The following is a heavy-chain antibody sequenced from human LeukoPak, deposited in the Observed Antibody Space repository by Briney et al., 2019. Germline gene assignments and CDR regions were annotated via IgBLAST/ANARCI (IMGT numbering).Heavy chain of an antibody. J-gene: IGHJ4*02. CDR2: ISRSGEST. V-gene: IGHV3-23*01. CDR1: GFTFSGFA. Sequence: GGTLRLSCAASGFTFSGFAMSWVRQAPGKGLGWVSSISRSGESTFYADSVRGRLTISRDNSKNTVSLQMESLRAEDTALYYCAKDYAVGLIDYWGQGTLVTVSS. CDR3: AKDYAVGLIDY. D-gene: IGHD3-16*01.